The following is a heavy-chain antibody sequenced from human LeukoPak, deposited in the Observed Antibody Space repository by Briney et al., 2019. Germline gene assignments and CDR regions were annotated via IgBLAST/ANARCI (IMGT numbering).Heavy chain of an antibody. V-gene: IGHV4-39*07. J-gene: IGHJ4*02. Sequence: PSETLSLTCTVSGASIRSSSYFWVWIRQPPGKGLEWIGEVNLQGSTNYNPSLMGRVAISVDTSENHISLQLTSVTAADTAVYYCAREGGPYRPLDYSGQGTLVTVSS. CDR1: GASIRSSSYF. CDR3: AREGGPYRPLDY. CDR2: VNLQGST.